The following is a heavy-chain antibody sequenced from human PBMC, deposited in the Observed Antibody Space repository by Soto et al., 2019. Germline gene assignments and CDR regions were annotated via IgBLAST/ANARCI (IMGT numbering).Heavy chain of an antibody. Sequence: ASVKVSCQAAGYTFTSYGISWVRQAPGQGLEGMGWISAYNGNTNYAQKLQGRVTMTTDTSTSTAYMELRSLRSDDTAVYYCARVRGDLTGYLSYYYYYMDVWGKGTTVTVSS. CDR2: ISAYNGNT. CDR3: ARVRGDLTGYLSYYYYYMDV. J-gene: IGHJ6*03. D-gene: IGHD3-9*01. CDR1: GYTFTSYG. V-gene: IGHV1-18*01.